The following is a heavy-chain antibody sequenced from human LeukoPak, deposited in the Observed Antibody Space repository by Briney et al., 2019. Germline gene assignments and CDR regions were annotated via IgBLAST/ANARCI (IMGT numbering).Heavy chain of an antibody. D-gene: IGHD3-10*01. J-gene: IGHJ4*02. Sequence: PGGSLRLSCAASGFTFSDYYMSWIRQAPGKALEWISYISSGGSTIYYADSVKGRFTISRENAKNSLYLQLNSLRAEDTAVYYCARDRSYDSGSYYMRYYFDYWGQGTLVTVSS. CDR1: GFTFSDYY. CDR2: ISSGGSTI. V-gene: IGHV3-11*01. CDR3: ARDRSYDSGSYYMRYYFDY.